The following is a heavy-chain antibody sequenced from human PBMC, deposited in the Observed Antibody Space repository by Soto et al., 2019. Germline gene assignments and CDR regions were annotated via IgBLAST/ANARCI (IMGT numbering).Heavy chain of an antibody. CDR3: ARLDGNSYDSSGYYYYYYGMDV. CDR1: GFTFSDYY. J-gene: IGHJ6*02. V-gene: IGHV3-11*01. D-gene: IGHD3-22*01. CDR2: ISSSGSTI. Sequence: QVQLVESGGGLVKHGGSLRLSCAASGFTFSDYYMSWIRQAPGKGLEWVSYISSSGSTIYYADSVKGRFTISRDNAKNSLYLQMNSLRAEDTAVYYCARLDGNSYDSSGYYYYYYGMDVWGQGTTVTVSS.